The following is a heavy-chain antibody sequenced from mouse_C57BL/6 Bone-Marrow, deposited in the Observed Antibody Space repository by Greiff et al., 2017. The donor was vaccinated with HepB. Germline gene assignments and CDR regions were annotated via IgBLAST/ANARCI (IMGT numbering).Heavy chain of an antibody. CDR3: TVTTYY. CDR2: IRLKSDNYAT. V-gene: IGHV6-3*01. J-gene: IGHJ2*01. Sequence: DVQLVESGGGLVQPGGSMKLPCVASGFTFSNYWMNWVRQSPEKGLEWVAQIRLKSDNYATHYAESVKGRFTISRDDSKSSVYLQMNNLRAEDTGIYYCTVTTYYWGQGTTLTVSS. CDR1: GFTFSNYW.